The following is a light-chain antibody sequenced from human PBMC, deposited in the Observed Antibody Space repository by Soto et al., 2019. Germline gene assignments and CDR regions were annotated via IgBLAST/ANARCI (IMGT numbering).Light chain of an antibody. Sequence: EIVMTQSPATLSVSPGEGATLSCRASQSVRSNLAWYQQKPGQPPRLLIYDASTRAYGIPDRFSGSGSGTEFTLTISGLQSEDFAVYYCQQYNNWPPLYTFGQGTKLEIK. J-gene: IGKJ2*01. CDR2: DAS. V-gene: IGKV3-15*01. CDR3: QQYNNWPPLYT. CDR1: QSVRSN.